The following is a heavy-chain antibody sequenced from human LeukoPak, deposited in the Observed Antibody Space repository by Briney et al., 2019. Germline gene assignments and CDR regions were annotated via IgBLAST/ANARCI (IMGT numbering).Heavy chain of an antibody. D-gene: IGHD3-22*01. CDR3: ARDRGYYDSSGCQYYFDY. Sequence: SETLSLTCTVSGGSISSYYWSWIRQPAGKGLEWIGRIYTSGSTNYNPSLKSRVTMSVDTSKNQFSLKLSSVTAADTAVYYCARDRGYYDSSGCQYYFDYWGQGTLVTVSS. J-gene: IGHJ4*02. V-gene: IGHV4-4*07. CDR2: IYTSGST. CDR1: GGSISSYY.